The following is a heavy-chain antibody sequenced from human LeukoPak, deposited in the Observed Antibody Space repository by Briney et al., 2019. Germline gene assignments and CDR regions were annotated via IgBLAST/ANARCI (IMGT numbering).Heavy chain of an antibody. D-gene: IGHD5-12*01. CDR1: GFTFSSYG. CDR3: ASISDYASPLDYYGMDV. J-gene: IGHJ6*02. CDR2: IWYDGSNK. V-gene: IGHV3-33*01. Sequence: GGSLRLSCAASGFTFSSYGMHWVRQAPGKGLEWVAVIWYDGSNKYYADSVKGRFTISRDNSKNTLYLQMNSLRVEDTAVYYCASISDYASPLDYYGMDVWGQGTTVTVSS.